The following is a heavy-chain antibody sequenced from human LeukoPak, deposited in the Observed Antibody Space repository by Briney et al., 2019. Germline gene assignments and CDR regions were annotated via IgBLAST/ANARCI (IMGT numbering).Heavy chain of an antibody. V-gene: IGHV3-53*01. CDR2: IYSGGST. Sequence: GRSLRLSCAASGFTVSSNYMSWVRQAPGKGLEWVSVIYSGGSTYYADSVKGRFTISRDNSKDTLYLQMNSLRAEDTAVYYCASSYGSGSPLRDWGQGTLVTVSS. D-gene: IGHD3-10*01. CDR1: GFTVSSNY. CDR3: ASSYGSGSPLRD. J-gene: IGHJ4*02.